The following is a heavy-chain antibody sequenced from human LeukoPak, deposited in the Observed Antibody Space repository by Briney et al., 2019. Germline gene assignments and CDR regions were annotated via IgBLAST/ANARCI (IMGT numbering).Heavy chain of an antibody. CDR3: AKDAAVALYYFDY. D-gene: IGHD6-19*01. V-gene: IGHV3-23*01. Sequence: GGSLRLSCAASGFTFNSYAMSWVRQAPGKGLEWVSAISGSGGTTYYADSVKGRFTISRDNSKNTLYLQMNSLRAEDTAVYYCAKDAAVALYYFDYWGQGTLVTVSS. CDR1: GFTFNSYA. J-gene: IGHJ4*02. CDR2: ISGSGGTT.